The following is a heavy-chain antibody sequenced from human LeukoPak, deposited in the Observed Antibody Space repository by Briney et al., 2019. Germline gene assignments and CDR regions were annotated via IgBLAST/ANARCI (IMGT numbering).Heavy chain of an antibody. CDR3: ARDNPSSSWYPTGYDY. V-gene: IGHV4-39*02. J-gene: IGHJ4*02. D-gene: IGHD6-13*01. CDR2: IYYSGNT. Sequence: SETLSLTCTVSGGSISSSSYYWGWIRQPPGKGLEWIGSIYYSGNTYYNPSPKSRVTISVDTSKNQFSLKLSSVTAADTAVYYCARDNPSSSWYPTGYDYWGQGILVTVSS. CDR1: GGSISSSSYY.